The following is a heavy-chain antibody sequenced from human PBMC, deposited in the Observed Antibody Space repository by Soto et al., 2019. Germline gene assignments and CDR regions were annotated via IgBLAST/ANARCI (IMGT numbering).Heavy chain of an antibody. V-gene: IGHV4-34*01. J-gene: IGHJ6*02. CDR1: GGSFSGYY. CDR2: INHSGST. D-gene: IGHD6-13*01. CDR3: ARGRSARTAGYCSMDD. Sequence: SETLSLTCAVYGGSFSGYYWSWIRQPPGKGLEWIGEINHSGSTNYNPSLKSRVTISVDTSKNQFSLKLSSVTAADTAVYYCARGRSARTAGYCSMDDWGQGTMVTVSS.